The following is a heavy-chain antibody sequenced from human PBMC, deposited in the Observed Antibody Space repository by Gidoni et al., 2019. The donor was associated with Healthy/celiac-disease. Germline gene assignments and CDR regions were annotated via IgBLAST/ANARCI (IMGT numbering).Heavy chain of an antibody. CDR1: GFTFSNAW. D-gene: IGHD1-26*01. Sequence: EVQLVESGGGLVKPGGSLRLPCAASGFTFSNAWMSWVRQAPGKGLEWVGRIKSKTDGGTTDYAAPVKGRFTISRDDSKNTLYLQMNSLKTEDTAVYYCTTWGYSGSYYFDYWGQGTLVTVSS. CDR3: TTWGYSGSYYFDY. CDR2: IKSKTDGGTT. J-gene: IGHJ4*02. V-gene: IGHV3-15*01.